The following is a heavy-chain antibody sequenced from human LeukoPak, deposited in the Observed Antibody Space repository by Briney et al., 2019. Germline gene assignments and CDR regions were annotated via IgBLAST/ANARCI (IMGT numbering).Heavy chain of an antibody. CDR1: GGSISSSSYY. CDR2: IYYSGST. J-gene: IGHJ5*02. D-gene: IGHD1-26*01. V-gene: IGHV4-61*05. Sequence: SETLSLTCTVSGGSISSSSYYWGWIRQPPGKGLEWIGYIYYSGSTNYNPSLKSRVTISVDTSKNQFSLKLSSVTAADTAVYYCARSIVGATPVNNWFDPWGQGTLVTVSS. CDR3: ARSIVGATPVNNWFDP.